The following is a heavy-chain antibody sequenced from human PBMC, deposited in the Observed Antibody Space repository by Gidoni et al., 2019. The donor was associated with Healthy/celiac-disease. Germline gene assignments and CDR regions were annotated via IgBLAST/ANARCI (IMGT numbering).Heavy chain of an antibody. CDR3: ASRYSGSYYGFGYFDL. J-gene: IGHJ2*01. CDR2: IYYSGST. Sequence: QVQLQESGPGLVKPSETLSLTCTVSGGSISSYYWSWIRQPPGKGLEWIGYIYYSGSTNYNPSLKSRVTISVDTSKNQFSLKLSSVTAADTAVYYCASRYSGSYYGFGYFDLWGRGTLVTVSS. CDR1: GGSISSYY. D-gene: IGHD1-26*01. V-gene: IGHV4-59*08.